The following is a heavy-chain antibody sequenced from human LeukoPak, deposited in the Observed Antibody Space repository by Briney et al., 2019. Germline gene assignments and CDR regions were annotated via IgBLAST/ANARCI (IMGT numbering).Heavy chain of an antibody. Sequence: SETLSLTCAVYGGSFSGYYWSWIRQPPGKGLEWIGEINHSGSTNYNPSLKSRVTISVDTSQNQFSLKVNSVTAADTAVYYCARGDCSSTICYSPMDVWGKGTTVTVSS. D-gene: IGHD2-2*01. J-gene: IGHJ6*03. V-gene: IGHV4-34*01. CDR3: ARGDCSSTICYSPMDV. CDR2: INHSGST. CDR1: GGSFSGYY.